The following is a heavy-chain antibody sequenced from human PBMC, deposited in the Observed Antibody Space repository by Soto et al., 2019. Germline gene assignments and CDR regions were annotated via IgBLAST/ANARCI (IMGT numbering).Heavy chain of an antibody. CDR3: ARHSSSWPIFDY. J-gene: IGHJ4*02. D-gene: IGHD6-13*01. Sequence: SETLSLTCTVFGGSIGNSYWSWIRQSPGKGLEWIGYIYYSGSSNYNPSLKSRVSISVDTSKNQFSLKLSSVTAADTAVYYCARHSSSWPIFDYWGQGTLVTVSS. CDR1: GGSIGNSY. CDR2: IYYSGSS. V-gene: IGHV4-59*08.